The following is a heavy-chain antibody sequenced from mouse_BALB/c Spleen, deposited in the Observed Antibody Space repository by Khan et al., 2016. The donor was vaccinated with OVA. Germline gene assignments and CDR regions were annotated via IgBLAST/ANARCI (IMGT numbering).Heavy chain of an antibody. CDR3: AREDYGQWYFDV. D-gene: IGHD1-1*02. J-gene: IGHJ1*01. CDR2: ISSGSSSI. V-gene: IGHV5-17*02. Sequence: EVELVESGGGLVQPGGSRKLSCAASGFTFSSFGMHWVRQAPEKGLEWVAYISSGSSSIYYADTVKGRFTIYRDNPKNTLFLQMTSLRSGDTAMYYCAREDYGQWYFDVWGAGTTVTVSS. CDR1: GFTFSSFG.